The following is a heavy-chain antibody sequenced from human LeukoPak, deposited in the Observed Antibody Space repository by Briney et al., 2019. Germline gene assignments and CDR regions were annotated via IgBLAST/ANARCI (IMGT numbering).Heavy chain of an antibody. V-gene: IGHV3-23*01. CDR2: ISGGGGST. J-gene: IGHJ4*02. D-gene: IGHD2-15*01. Sequence: PGGSLRLSCAASGFTFNTYAMSWVRQAPGKGLEWVSAISGGGGSTYYADSVKGRFTISRDNSKNTLYLQIHSLRAEDTAVYYCAKGKGSSSSSIDWWGQGTLVTVSS. CDR1: GFTFNTYA. CDR3: AKGKGSSSSSIDW.